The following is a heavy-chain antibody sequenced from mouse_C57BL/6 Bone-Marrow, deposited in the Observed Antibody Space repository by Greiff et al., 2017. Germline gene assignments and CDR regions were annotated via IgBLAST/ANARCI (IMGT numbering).Heavy chain of an antibody. D-gene: IGHD1-1*01. V-gene: IGHV10-1*01. CDR1: GFSFNTYA. CDR2: MRSKSNNYAT. J-gene: IGHJ3*01. CDR3: HYYGSSDHFAY. Sequence: EVQRVESGGGLVQPKGSLKLSCAASGFSFNTYAMNWVRQAPGQGLEWVARMRSKSNNYATYYADSVKDRFTISRDDSESMLYLQMNNVKTEDTAMYYCHYYGSSDHFAYWGQGTLVTVSA.